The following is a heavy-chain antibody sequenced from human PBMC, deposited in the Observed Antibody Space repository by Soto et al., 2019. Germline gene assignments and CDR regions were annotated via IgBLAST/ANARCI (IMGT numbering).Heavy chain of an antibody. CDR2: INTGNGNT. J-gene: IGHJ5*02. Sequence: QVQLVQSGAEVKKPGASVKVACKASGITYTTYAIHWVRQAPGQGLEWMGWINTGNGNTRYSQRFKGSVTLTTDTSASTAYMAVSSLTSEDTAVYYCARAISGYVSWGQGTLITVSS. D-gene: IGHD5-12*01. V-gene: IGHV1-3*04. CDR3: ARAISGYVS. CDR1: GITYTTYA.